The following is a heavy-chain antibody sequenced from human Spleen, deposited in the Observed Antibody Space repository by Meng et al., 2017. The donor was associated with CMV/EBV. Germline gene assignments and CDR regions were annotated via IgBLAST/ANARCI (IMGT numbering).Heavy chain of an antibody. Sequence: AAVGFTCDDYGMSWVRQAPGKGLEWVSGINWNGGSTGYADSVKGRFTISRDNAKNSLYLQMNSLRAEDTALYYCARVSISSSWFFDYWGQGTLVTVSS. CDR2: INWNGGST. CDR3: ARVSISSSWFFDY. CDR1: GFTCDDYG. V-gene: IGHV3-20*03. D-gene: IGHD6-13*01. J-gene: IGHJ4*02.